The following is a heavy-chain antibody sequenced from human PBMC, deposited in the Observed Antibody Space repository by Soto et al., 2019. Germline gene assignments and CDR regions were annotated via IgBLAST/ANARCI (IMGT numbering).Heavy chain of an antibody. CDR3: AKGQHCRSTSCYFYYYGVDV. V-gene: IGHV3-30*18. CDR1: GFTFSTYG. J-gene: IGHJ6*02. CDR2: ISYDGSNK. Sequence: QVQLVESVGGVVQPGRSLRLSCAASGFTFSTYGMHWVRQAPGKGLEWVAVISYDGSNKYYADSVKCRLTISRDNSKDTLYLQMNSLRAEDTAVYYCAKGQHCRSTSCYFYYYGVDVWGQGTTVAVSS. D-gene: IGHD2-2*01.